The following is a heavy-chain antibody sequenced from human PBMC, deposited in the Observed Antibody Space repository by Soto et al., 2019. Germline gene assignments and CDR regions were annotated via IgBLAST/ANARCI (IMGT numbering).Heavy chain of an antibody. V-gene: IGHV3-53*01. CDR1: GFTVSSNY. D-gene: IGHD2-15*01. CDR3: ARDCGRCYSGFDS. CDR2: IYSGGST. Sequence: PGGSLILSCAASGFTVSSNYMSWVRQAPGKGLEWVSVIYSGGSTYYADSVQGRFTISRDNAKKSLYLEINSLRAEDTAVYYCARDCGRCYSGFDSWGQGTLVTVSS. J-gene: IGHJ4*02.